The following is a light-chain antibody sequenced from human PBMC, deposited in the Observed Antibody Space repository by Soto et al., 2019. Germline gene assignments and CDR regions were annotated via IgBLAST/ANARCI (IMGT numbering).Light chain of an antibody. Sequence: DIVMTQSPDSLAASLGERATINCESSQSVLFTSNNKNYLAWYQQKPGQPPKLLLSWASARESGVPERFSGSGSGTLFTLSISSLQAEDVAVYYCQQYYTLPLTFGGGTKVDI. CDR2: WAS. CDR3: QQYYTLPLT. J-gene: IGKJ4*01. V-gene: IGKV4-1*01. CDR1: QSVLFTSNNKNY.